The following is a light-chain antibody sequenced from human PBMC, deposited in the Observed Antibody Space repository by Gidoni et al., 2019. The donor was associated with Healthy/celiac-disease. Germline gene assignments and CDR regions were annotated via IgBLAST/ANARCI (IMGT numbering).Light chain of an antibody. J-gene: IGKJ3*01. Sequence: DIVMTQSPDSLDVSLGERATINCKSSQSVLYSSNNKNYLAWYQQKPGQPPKLLIYWASTRESGVPDRFSGSGSGTDFTLTISILQAEDVAVYYCQQYYSTPQVTFXPXTKVDI. V-gene: IGKV4-1*01. CDR1: QSVLYSSNNKNY. CDR2: WAS. CDR3: QQYYSTPQVT.